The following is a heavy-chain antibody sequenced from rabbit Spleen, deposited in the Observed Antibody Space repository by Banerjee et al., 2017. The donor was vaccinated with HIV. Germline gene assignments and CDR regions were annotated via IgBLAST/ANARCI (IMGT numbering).Heavy chain of an antibody. CDR1: AFDFSSGG. D-gene: IGHD1-1*01. CDR3: ARDGGSGWNFNL. CDR2: IDPVFGST. V-gene: IGHV1S45*01. Sequence: QEQLVESGGGLVQPGGSLKLSCKASAFDFSSGGVSWVRQAPGKGLEWIGYIDPVFGSTHYASWAKGRFTISKTSSTTVTLQMTSLTAADTATYFCARDGGSGWNFNLWGQGTLVTV. J-gene: IGHJ4*01.